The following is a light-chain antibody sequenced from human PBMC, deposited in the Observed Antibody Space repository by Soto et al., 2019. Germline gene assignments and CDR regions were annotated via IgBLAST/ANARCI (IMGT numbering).Light chain of an antibody. CDR2: DGS. CDR1: QDISTY. V-gene: IGKV1-9*01. CDR3: QKYDSDPRT. Sequence: DIQLTQSPSFLSASVGDRVTITCRASQDISTYLAWYQQKPGEAPKLLISDGSTLQSGVPSRFSASGSGIEFTLTITSLQPEDFATYYCQKYDSDPRTFGQGTKVDIK. J-gene: IGKJ1*01.